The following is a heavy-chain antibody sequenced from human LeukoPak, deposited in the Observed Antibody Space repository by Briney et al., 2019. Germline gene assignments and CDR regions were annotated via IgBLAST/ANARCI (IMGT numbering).Heavy chain of an antibody. D-gene: IGHD3-22*01. J-gene: IGHJ1*01. CDR2: ISSTSAYI. CDR3: ATYSSLNRRKFQY. V-gene: IGHV3-21*01. CDR1: GFALKSYS. Sequence: GGSLRLSCGGSGFALKSYSLTWVRQAPGKGLEWVSSISSTSAYIHYADSVKGRFTISRDDVDNVVYLEMNGLRAEDTATYYCATYSSLNRRKFQYWGQGTLLTVSS.